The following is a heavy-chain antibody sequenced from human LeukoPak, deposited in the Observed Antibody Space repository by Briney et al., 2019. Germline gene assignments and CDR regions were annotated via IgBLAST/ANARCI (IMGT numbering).Heavy chain of an antibody. CDR3: ASLAVAAPDAFDI. Sequence: PGGSLRLSCAASGFTFSSYSMNWVRQAPGKGLEWVSSISSSSSYIYYADSVKGRFTISRDNAKNSLYLQMNCLRAEDTAVYYCASLAVAAPDAFDIWGQGTMVTVSS. V-gene: IGHV3-21*01. J-gene: IGHJ3*02. CDR2: ISSSSSYI. CDR1: GFTFSSYS. D-gene: IGHD6-19*01.